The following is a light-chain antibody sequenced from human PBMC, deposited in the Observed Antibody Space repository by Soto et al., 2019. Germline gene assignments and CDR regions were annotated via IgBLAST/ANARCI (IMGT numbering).Light chain of an antibody. J-gene: IGLJ1*01. CDR1: SSDVGGYNY. Sequence: QSALTQPRSVSGSPGQSVTISCTGTSSDVGGYNYVTWYQHHPGKAPKLMISDVNKRASGVTDRFSGSKSGNTASLTISGLQAEDEAGYYCCSFGGRVFVFGTGTKVTVL. CDR2: DVN. CDR3: CSFGGRVFV. V-gene: IGLV2-11*01.